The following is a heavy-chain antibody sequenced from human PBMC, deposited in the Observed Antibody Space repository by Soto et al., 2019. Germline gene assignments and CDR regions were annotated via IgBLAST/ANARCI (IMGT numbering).Heavy chain of an antibody. V-gene: IGHV4-59*08. Sequence: PSETLSLTCTVSGASFSPSYWAWIRQPPGKGLEWIGYIYFGGTTRYNPSLESRVTISLDTSKNQFSLRLSSVTAADTALYFCARLGAYYQALYPWGRGTLVTVSS. J-gene: IGHJ5*02. CDR3: ARLGAYYQALYP. D-gene: IGHD3-3*01. CDR1: GASFSPSY. CDR2: IYFGGTT.